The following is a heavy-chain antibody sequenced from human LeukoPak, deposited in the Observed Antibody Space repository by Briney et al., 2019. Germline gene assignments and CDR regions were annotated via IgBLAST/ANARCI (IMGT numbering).Heavy chain of an antibody. CDR3: AKTRTGTTGYFDY. CDR2: ISGSGGST. J-gene: IGHJ4*02. V-gene: IGHV3-23*01. Sequence: GGSLRLSCAASGFTFDDYAMHWVRQAPGKGLEWVSAISGSGGSTYYADSVKGRFIISRDNSKNTLYLQMNSLRAEDTAVYYCAKTRTGTTGYFDYWGQGTLVTVSS. D-gene: IGHD1-7*01. CDR1: GFTFDDYA.